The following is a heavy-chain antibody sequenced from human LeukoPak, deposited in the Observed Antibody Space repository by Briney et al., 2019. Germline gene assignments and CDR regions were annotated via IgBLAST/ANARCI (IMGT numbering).Heavy chain of an antibody. D-gene: IGHD1-26*01. Sequence: PGGSLRLSCAASGFTFSTYTMNWVRQAPGKGLEWVSSISGSSDYIFYADSVKGRFTISRDNAKNSLYLQMNSLRAEDTAVYYCARGYLGIDYWGQGTLVTVSS. J-gene: IGHJ4*02. CDR2: ISGSSDYI. CDR1: GFTFSTYT. V-gene: IGHV3-21*01. CDR3: ARGYLGIDY.